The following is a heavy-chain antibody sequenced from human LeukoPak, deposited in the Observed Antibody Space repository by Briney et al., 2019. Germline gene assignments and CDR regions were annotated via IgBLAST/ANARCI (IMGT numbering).Heavy chain of an antibody. CDR3: ARDKYYYGSGSRPLDY. Sequence: ASVKVSCKASGYTFTGYYMHWVRQAPGQGLEWMGRINPNSGGTNYAQKFQGRVTMTRDTSISTAYMELSRLRSDDKAVYYCARDKYYYGSGSRPLDYWGQGTLVTVSS. V-gene: IGHV1-2*06. D-gene: IGHD3-10*01. CDR2: INPNSGGT. CDR1: GYTFTGYY. J-gene: IGHJ4*02.